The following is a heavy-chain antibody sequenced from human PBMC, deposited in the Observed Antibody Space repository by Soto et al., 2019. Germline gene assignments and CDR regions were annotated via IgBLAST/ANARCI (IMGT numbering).Heavy chain of an antibody. CDR2: IYYSGST. D-gene: IGHD2-2*01. Sequence: QVQLQESGPGLVKPSETLSLTCTVSDGSISSYYWSWIRQPPGKGLEWIGYIYYSGSTKYNPSLKSRVTISLDTTKKQFSLKVSSVTAADTAVYYCARGYCGTTSCYVGFYYMDVWGKGTTVTVSS. J-gene: IGHJ6*03. V-gene: IGHV4-59*01. CDR3: ARGYCGTTSCYVGFYYMDV. CDR1: DGSISSYY.